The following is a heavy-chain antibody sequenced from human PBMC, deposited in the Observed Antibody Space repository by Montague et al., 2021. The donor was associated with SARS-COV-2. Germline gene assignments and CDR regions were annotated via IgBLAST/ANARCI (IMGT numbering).Heavy chain of an antibody. CDR3: TTGLQYGSFIT. V-gene: IGHV3-9*01. D-gene: IGHD3-10*01. CDR1: GFTFGAFA. CDR2: INWNSNGI. J-gene: IGHJ4*02. Sequence: SLRLSCAGSGFTFGAFAMHWVRQAPGTGLEWVSGINWNSNGIHYADSVRGRFTISRDNAESSLYLQMNSLRADDTALYYCTTGLQYGSFITWGQGTLVTVSS.